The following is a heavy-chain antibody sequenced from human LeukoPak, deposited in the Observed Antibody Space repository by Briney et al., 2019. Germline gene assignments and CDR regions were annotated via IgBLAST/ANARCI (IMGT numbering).Heavy chain of an antibody. J-gene: IGHJ5*02. CDR1: GGSISSGGYY. CDR3: ARADFWSGYR. Sequence: PSETLPLTCTVSGGSISSGGYYWSWIRQPAGKGLEWIGRIYTSGSTNYNPSLKSRVTMSVDTSKNQFSLKLSSVTAANTAVYYCARADFWSGYRWGQGTLVTVSS. D-gene: IGHD3-3*01. CDR2: IYTSGST. V-gene: IGHV4-61*02.